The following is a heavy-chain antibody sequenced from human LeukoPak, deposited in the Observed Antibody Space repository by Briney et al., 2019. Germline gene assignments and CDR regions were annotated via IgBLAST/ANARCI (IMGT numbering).Heavy chain of an antibody. Sequence: VASVKVSRKASVYTFTSYDINWVRQATGHGLEWVGWMDTNSGNTGHAQKFQGRVTMTRNTSVSTAYMELSSLRSEDTAVYYCARFGGLSSFDYWGQGTLVTVSS. D-gene: IGHD3-16*01. J-gene: IGHJ4*02. V-gene: IGHV1-8*01. CDR3: ARFGGLSSFDY. CDR1: VYTFTSYD. CDR2: MDTNSGNT.